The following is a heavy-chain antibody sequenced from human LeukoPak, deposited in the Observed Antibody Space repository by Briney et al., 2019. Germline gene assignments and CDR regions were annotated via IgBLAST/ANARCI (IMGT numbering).Heavy chain of an antibody. CDR1: GYTFTGYY. J-gene: IGHJ5*02. CDR3: ARLAAGTRIVLDP. Sequence: GASVKVSCKASGYTFTGYYMHWVRQAPGQGLEWMGWINPNNGGTNSVQKFQGRVTMTRDTSISTAYMELSRLRFDDTAVYYCARLAAGTRIVLDPWGQGTLVTVSS. D-gene: IGHD6-13*01. V-gene: IGHV1-2*02. CDR2: INPNNGGT.